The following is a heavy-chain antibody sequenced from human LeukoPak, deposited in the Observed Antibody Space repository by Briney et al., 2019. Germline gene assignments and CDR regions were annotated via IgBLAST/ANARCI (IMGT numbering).Heavy chain of an antibody. J-gene: IGHJ4*02. CDR2: ISGSGGST. V-gene: IGHV3-23*01. Sequence: PGGSLRLSCAASGFTFSSYAMSWVRQAPGKGLEWVSAISGSGGSTYYADSAKGRFTISRDNSKNTLYLQMNSLRAEDTAVYYCAKPPHHCSSTSCPIDYWGQGTLVTVSS. CDR3: AKPPHHCSSTSCPIDY. D-gene: IGHD2-2*01. CDR1: GFTFSSYA.